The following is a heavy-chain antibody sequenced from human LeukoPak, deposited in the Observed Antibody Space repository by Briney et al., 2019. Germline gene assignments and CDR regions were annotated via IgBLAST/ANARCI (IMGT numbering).Heavy chain of an antibody. V-gene: IGHV4-59*01. CDR1: GGSISSYY. CDR2: IYYTGRI. CDR3: ARVTWNDGKFDY. D-gene: IGHD1-1*01. Sequence: SGTLSLTCTVSGGSISSYYWNWIRQPPGKGLEWIGHIYYTGRINYNPSLKSRVTISVDTSKNNFSLKLSSVTAADTAVYFCARVTWNDGKFDYWGQGALVTVSS. J-gene: IGHJ4*02.